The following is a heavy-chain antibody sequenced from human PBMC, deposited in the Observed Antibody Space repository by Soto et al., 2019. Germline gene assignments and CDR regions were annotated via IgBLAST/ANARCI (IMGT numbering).Heavy chain of an antibody. Sequence: QLQLQESGPGLVKPSETLSLTCTVSGGSISSSSYYWGWIRQPPGKGLEWIGSIYYSGSTYYNPSLKSRVTISVDTCKNQFSLKLSSVTAADTAVYYCARLYIVLMRFAPWGQGTLVTVSS. J-gene: IGHJ5*02. D-gene: IGHD2-8*01. CDR3: ARLYIVLMRFAP. CDR1: GGSISSSSYY. V-gene: IGHV4-39*01. CDR2: IYYSGST.